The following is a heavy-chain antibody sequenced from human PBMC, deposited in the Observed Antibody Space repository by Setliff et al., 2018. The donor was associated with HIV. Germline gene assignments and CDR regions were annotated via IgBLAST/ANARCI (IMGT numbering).Heavy chain of an antibody. D-gene: IGHD3-16*01. CDR2: IKPSGGG. J-gene: IGHJ4*02. CDR1: GGSLSGYY. CDR3: ARGGDTSALDY. Sequence: SETLSLTCGIYGGSLSGYYWSWIRQTPGKGLEWIGQIKPSGGGNYNPSLKSQITISGYTSKNQFSLKMASLVAADTAVYYCARGGDTSALDYWGQGTLVTVSS. V-gene: IGHV4-34*01.